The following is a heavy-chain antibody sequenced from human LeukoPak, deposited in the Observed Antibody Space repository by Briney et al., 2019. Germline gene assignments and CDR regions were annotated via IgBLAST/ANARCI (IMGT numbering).Heavy chain of an antibody. Sequence: ASVKVSCKVSGYTLTELSMHWVRQAPGKGLEWKGGFDPEDGETIYAQKFQGRVTMTEDTSTDTAYMELSSLRSEDTAVYYCATEITMVRGVMNWGQGTLVTVSS. J-gene: IGHJ4*02. D-gene: IGHD3-10*01. V-gene: IGHV1-24*01. CDR3: ATEITMVRGVMN. CDR2: FDPEDGET. CDR1: GYTLTELS.